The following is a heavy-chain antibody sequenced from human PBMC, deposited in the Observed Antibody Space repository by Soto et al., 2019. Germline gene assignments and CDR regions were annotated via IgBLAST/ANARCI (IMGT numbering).Heavy chain of an antibody. Sequence: ESGPTLVNPPQTLTLACPLSGFSLSTSGVGVGWIRQPPGKALEWLALIYWDDDKRYSPSLKSRLTITKDTSKNQVVLTMTNMDPVDTATYYCAHIGSATGLNNNWFDPWGQGTLVTVSS. CDR3: AHIGSATGLNNNWFDP. D-gene: IGHD1-26*01. CDR2: IYWDDDK. J-gene: IGHJ5*02. CDR1: GFSLSTSGVG. V-gene: IGHV2-5*02.